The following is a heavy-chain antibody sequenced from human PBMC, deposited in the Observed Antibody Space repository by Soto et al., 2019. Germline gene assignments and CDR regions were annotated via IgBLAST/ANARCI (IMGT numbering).Heavy chain of an antibody. J-gene: IGHJ4*02. CDR2: ISAYNGNT. Sequence: QVQLVQSGAEVKKPGASVKVSCKASGYTFTSYGISWVRQAPGQGLEWMGWISAYNGNTNYAQKLQGRVTMTTDTSTSTAYMELRSMRSDDTAVYYCARDAYCGGDCSAGALDYWGQGTLVTVSS. D-gene: IGHD2-21*02. CDR3: ARDAYCGGDCSAGALDY. CDR1: GYTFTSYG. V-gene: IGHV1-18*01.